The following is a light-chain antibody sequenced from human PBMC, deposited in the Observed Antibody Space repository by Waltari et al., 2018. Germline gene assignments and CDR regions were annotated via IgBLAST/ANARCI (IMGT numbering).Light chain of an antibody. CDR1: NSNIGGYNY. Sequence: QSALSQPRSVSGSPGQSVTISCTGTNSNIGGYNYVSWYQHHPGKVPKLTIYDVSKRPSGVPDRLSGSKSGNTASLTISGLQAEDEAHYYCCSYAGRLWVFGGGTNLTVL. J-gene: IGLJ3*02. CDR2: DVS. CDR3: CSYAGRLWV. V-gene: IGLV2-11*01.